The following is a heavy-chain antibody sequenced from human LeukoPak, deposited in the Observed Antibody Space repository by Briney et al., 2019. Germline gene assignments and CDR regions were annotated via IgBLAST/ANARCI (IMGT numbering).Heavy chain of an antibody. CDR3: AKDRQAAAGMDY. J-gene: IGHJ4*02. CDR1: GFTFSSYG. D-gene: IGHD6-13*01. Sequence: PGGSLRLSCAASGFTFSSYGMHWVRQAPGKGLEWVAFIRYDGSNKYYADSVKGRFTISRDNSKNTLCLQMNSLRAEDTAVYYCAKDRQAAAGMDYWGQGTLVTVSS. CDR2: IRYDGSNK. V-gene: IGHV3-30*02.